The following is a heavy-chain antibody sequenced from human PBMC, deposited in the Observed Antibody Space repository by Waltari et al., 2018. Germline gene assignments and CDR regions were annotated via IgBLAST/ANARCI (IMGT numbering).Heavy chain of an antibody. J-gene: IGHJ4*02. CDR2: ISWDGGST. Sequence: EVQLVESGGVVVQPGGSLRLSCAASGCTLHDYTLPWVSQAPGKGVEWVSLISWDGGSTYYADSVKGRFTISRDNSKNSLYLQMNSLRTEDTALYYCAKDSSSWYYFDYWGQGTLVTVSS. V-gene: IGHV3-43*01. CDR3: AKDSSSWYYFDY. D-gene: IGHD6-13*01. CDR1: GCTLHDYT.